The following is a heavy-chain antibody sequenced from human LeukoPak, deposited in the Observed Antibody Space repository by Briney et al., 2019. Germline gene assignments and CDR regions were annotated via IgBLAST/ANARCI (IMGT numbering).Heavy chain of an antibody. J-gene: IGHJ3*02. V-gene: IGHV3-33*01. D-gene: IGHD3-10*01. CDR3: AREYYYGGGYAFDI. Sequence: PGGSLRLSCAASRFTFMRNGMHWVRQAPGKGLEWVAVIWYDGSNKYYADSVKGRFTISRDNSKNTLYLQMNSLTAEDTAVYYCAREYYYGGGYAFDIWGQGTMVTVSS. CDR2: IWYDGSNK. CDR1: RFTFMRNG.